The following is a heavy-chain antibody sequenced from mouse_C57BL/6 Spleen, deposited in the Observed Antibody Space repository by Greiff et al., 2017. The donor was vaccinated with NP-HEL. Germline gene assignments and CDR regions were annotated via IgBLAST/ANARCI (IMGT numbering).Heavy chain of an antibody. D-gene: IGHD1-1*01. Sequence: QVHVKQPGAELVMPGASVKLSCKASGYTFTSYWMHWVKQRPGQGLEWIGEIDPSDSYTNYNQKFKGKSTLTVDKSSSTAYMQLSSLTSEDSAVYYCARGITTVVYFDYWGQGTTLTVSS. CDR3: ARGITTVVYFDY. V-gene: IGHV1-69*01. J-gene: IGHJ2*01. CDR1: GYTFTSYW. CDR2: IDPSDSYT.